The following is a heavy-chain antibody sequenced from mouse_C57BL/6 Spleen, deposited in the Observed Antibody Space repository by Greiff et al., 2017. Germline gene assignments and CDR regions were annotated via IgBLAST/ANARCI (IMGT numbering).Heavy chain of an antibody. CDR2: IHPNSGST. Sequence: QVQLQQPGAELVKPGASVKLSCKASGYTFTSYWMHWVKQRPGQGLEWIGMIHPNSGSTNYNEKFKSKATLTVDKSSSTAYMQLSSLTSEDSAVYYCASPHYGSSWTMDYWGQGTSVTVSS. J-gene: IGHJ4*01. CDR1: GYTFTSYW. V-gene: IGHV1-64*01. D-gene: IGHD1-1*01. CDR3: ASPHYGSSWTMDY.